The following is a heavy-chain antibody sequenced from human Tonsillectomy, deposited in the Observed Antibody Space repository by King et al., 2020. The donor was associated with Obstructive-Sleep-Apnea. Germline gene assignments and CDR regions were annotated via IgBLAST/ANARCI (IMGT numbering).Heavy chain of an antibody. CDR1: GFTFSSYA. V-gene: IGHV3-30*04. J-gene: IGHJ4*02. CDR3: ASGNSGSIDY. D-gene: IGHD4-23*01. CDR2: ISYDGSNK. Sequence: VQLVESGGGVVQPGRSLRLSCAASGFTFSSYAMHWVRQAPGKGLEWVAVISYDGSNKYYADSVKGRFTISRDNSKNTLYLQMNNLRAEDTAVYYCASGNSGSIDYWGQGTLVTVSS.